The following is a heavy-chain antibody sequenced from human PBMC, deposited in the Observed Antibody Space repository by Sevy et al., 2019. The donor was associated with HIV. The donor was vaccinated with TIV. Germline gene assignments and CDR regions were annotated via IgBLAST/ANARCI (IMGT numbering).Heavy chain of an antibody. CDR3: ARDGRSGSRESAFDI. D-gene: IGHD1-26*01. Sequence: ASVKVSCKASGGTFSSYAISWVRQAPGQGLEWMGGIIPIFGTANYAQKFQGRVTITADKSTSTAYMELSSLRSEDTAVYYCARDGRSGSRESAFDIWGQGTMVTVSS. CDR1: GGTFSSYA. CDR2: IIPIFGTA. J-gene: IGHJ3*02. V-gene: IGHV1-69*06.